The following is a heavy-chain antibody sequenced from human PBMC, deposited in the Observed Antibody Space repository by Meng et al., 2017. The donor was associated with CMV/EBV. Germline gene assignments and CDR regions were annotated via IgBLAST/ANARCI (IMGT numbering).Heavy chain of an antibody. D-gene: IGHD1-26*01. CDR3: AKGKGSRLYGMDV. CDR1: GFTFSSYA. Sequence: GGSLRLSCAASGFTFSSYAMHWVRQAPGKGLEWVAFIRYDGSNKYYADSVKGRFTISRDNSKNTLYLQMNSLRAEDTAVYYCAKGKGSRLYGMDVWGQGTTVTVSS. V-gene: IGHV3-30*02. J-gene: IGHJ6*02. CDR2: IRYDGSNK.